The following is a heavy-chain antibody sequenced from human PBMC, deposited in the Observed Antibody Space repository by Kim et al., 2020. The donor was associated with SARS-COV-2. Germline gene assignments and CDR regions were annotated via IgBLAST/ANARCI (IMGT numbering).Heavy chain of an antibody. J-gene: IGHJ2*01. CDR3: ARSSTVTAYWYFDL. Sequence: NPSLKSRVTISVDTSKNQFSLKRSSVTAADTAVYYCARSSTVTAYWYFDLWGRGTLVTVSS. D-gene: IGHD2-21*02. V-gene: IGHV4-31*02.